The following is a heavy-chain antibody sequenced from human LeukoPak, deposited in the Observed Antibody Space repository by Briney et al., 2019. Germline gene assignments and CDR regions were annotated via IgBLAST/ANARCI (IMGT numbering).Heavy chain of an antibody. CDR2: ISGSGGST. V-gene: IGHV3-23*01. CDR1: GFTFSSYA. D-gene: IGHD5-18*01. CDR3: AKDRRSTAMVMLLWDY. Sequence: PGGSLRLSCAASGFTFSSYAMSGVRQAPGKGLEWVSAISGSGGSTFYADCVKGRFTIYRANSKNTLYMQMNSLRAEETAVYYCAKDRRSTAMVMLLWDYWGQGTLVTVSS. J-gene: IGHJ4*02.